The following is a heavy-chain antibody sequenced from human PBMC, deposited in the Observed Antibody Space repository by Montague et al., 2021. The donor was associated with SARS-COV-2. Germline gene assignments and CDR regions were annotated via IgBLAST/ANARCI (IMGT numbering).Heavy chain of an antibody. CDR1: GGSISSGSYF. Sequence: ILSLTCTVSGGSISSGSYFWTWIRQPAGKGLEWIGRIHSSGSTNYNPSLKSRVTISIDTSKDQFSLELSSVTAADTAVYYCASSHCGGECYSGQGTMVTVSS. CDR3: ASSHCGGECY. D-gene: IGHD2-21*01. CDR2: IHSSGST. V-gene: IGHV4-61*02. J-gene: IGHJ4*02.